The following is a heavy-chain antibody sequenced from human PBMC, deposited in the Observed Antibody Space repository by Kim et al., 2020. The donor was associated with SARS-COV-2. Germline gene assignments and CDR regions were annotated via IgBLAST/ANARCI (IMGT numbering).Heavy chain of an antibody. CDR2: IYYSGST. J-gene: IGHJ2*01. V-gene: IGHV4-39*01. CDR1: GGSISSSSYY. Sequence: SETLSLTCTVSGGSISSSSYYWGWIRQPPGKGLEWIGSIYYSGSTYYNPSLKSRVTISVDTSKNQFSLKLSSVTAADTAVYYCVSPLIREYSYGHYWYFDLWGRGTLVTVSS. CDR3: VSPLIREYSYGHYWYFDL. D-gene: IGHD5-18*01.